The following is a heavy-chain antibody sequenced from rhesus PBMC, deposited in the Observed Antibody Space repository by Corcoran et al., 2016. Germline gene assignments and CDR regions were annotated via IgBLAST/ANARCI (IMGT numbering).Heavy chain of an antibody. V-gene: IGHV4S7*01. Sequence: QVQLQESGPGLLKPSETLSLTCAVSGGSISGGYGWGWIRQPPGKGLEWIGHIYTIRGNNYYNPSLKSRGTISTDTSKNQFSLKLRSVTAADTAVYFCVRVYYSGTYPYYFDYWGQGVLVTVSS. J-gene: IGHJ4*01. CDR3: VRVYYSGTYPYYFDY. CDR1: GGSISGGYG. CDR2: IYTIRGNN. D-gene: IGHD3-16*01.